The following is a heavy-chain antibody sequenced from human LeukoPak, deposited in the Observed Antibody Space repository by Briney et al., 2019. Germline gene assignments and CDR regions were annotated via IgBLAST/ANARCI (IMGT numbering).Heavy chain of an antibody. CDR1: GGSISSSSYY. D-gene: IGHD6-19*01. CDR2: IYYSGSN. V-gene: IGHV4-39*01. J-gene: IGHJ4*02. CDR3: ARGWFYSGCYQGEDD. Sequence: SETLSLTCTVSGGSISSSSYYWGWIRQPPGKGLEWIGSIYYSGSNYYNPSLKSRVTMSADTSKNQFSLKLSSVTAADTAVYYCARGWFYSGCYQGEDDWGQGTLVTVSS.